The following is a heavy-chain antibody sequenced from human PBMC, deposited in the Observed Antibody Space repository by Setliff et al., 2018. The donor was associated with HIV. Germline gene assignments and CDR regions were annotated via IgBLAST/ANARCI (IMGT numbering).Heavy chain of an antibody. CDR2: INPSSTST. V-gene: IGHV1-46*01. CDR3: ARNQGDSSGWYAGDY. CDR1: GYTFTTYY. J-gene: IGHJ4*01. Sequence: ASVKVSCKASGYTFTTYYIHWVRQAPGQGLEWMGIINPSSTSTNYAQRFQGRVTMTRDTSTSTVYMELSSLRSEDTAVYYCARNQGDSSGWYAGDYWGHGTLVTVSS. D-gene: IGHD6-19*01.